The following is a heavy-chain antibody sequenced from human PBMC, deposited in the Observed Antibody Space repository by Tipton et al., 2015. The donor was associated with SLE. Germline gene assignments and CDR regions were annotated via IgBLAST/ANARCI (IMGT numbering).Heavy chain of an antibody. V-gene: IGHV4-34*01. CDR1: GGSISSSSSYY. CDR3: ARNFTMIDRVGGYFDS. Sequence: TLSLTCAVYGGSISSSSSYYWAWIRQPPGKGVEWIGEINHRGSTNYNPSLKSRVTISVDTSKNQFSLRLSSVTAADTAIYYCARNFTMIDRVGGYFDSWGQGALVIVSS. J-gene: IGHJ4*03. CDR2: INHRGST. D-gene: IGHD3-22*01.